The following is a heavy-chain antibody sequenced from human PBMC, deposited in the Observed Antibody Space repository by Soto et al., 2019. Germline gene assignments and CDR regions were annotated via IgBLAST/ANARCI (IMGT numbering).Heavy chain of an antibody. J-gene: IGHJ4*02. V-gene: IGHV3-11*05. CDR1: GFTFTDYY. CDR2: ISSTTSNT. Sequence: PGGSMRLSCSASGFTFTDYYMTWIRQAPGKGLEWVSTISSTTSNTYYADSVKGRFTISRDNSKNTLYLQMNSLRAEDTAVYYCAKDLGELLFDYFDYWGQGTLVTAPQ. D-gene: IGHD3-10*01. CDR3: AKDLGELLFDYFDY.